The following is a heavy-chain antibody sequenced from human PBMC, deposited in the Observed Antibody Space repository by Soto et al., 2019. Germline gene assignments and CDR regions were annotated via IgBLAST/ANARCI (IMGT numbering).Heavy chain of an antibody. CDR3: ALNIAYCGGDCYSGVYYYGMDV. CDR2: IFSNDEK. D-gene: IGHD2-21*02. V-gene: IGHV2-26*01. J-gene: IGHJ6*02. Sequence: SGPTLVNPTQTLTLTCTFSGFSLSNARMGVSCIRQPPGKALEWLAHIFSNDEKSYSTSLKSRLTISKDTSKSQVVLTMTNMDPVDTATYYCALNIAYCGGDCYSGVYYYGMDVWGQGTTVTVSS. CDR1: GFSLSNARMG.